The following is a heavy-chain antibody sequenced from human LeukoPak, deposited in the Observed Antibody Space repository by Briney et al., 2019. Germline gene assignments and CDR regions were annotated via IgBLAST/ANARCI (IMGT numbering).Heavy chain of an antibody. Sequence: GSLRLSCVTSGFTFSSYWMSWVRQAPGKGLEWVANIKQDGSEKYYVDSVKGRFTISRDNAKNSLYLQMNSLRAEDTAVYYCARLEHYWGQGTLVTVSS. J-gene: IGHJ4*02. V-gene: IGHV3-7*01. CDR1: GFTFSSYW. CDR2: IKQDGSEK. CDR3: ARLEHY.